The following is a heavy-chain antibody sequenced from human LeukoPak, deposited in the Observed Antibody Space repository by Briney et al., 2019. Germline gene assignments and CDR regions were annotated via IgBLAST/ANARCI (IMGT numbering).Heavy chain of an antibody. V-gene: IGHV1-2*02. D-gene: IGHD3-10*01. J-gene: IGHJ6*03. CDR3: AREAYDSGSFRTDYYYMDV. CDR2: IYPNSGGT. Sequence: ASVKVSCKASGYTFTGYYIHWVRQAPGQGLEWMGWIYPNSGGTNYAQKFQGRVTVTRDTSISTAYMELSRLRSDDTAVYYCAREAYDSGSFRTDYYYMDVWGKGITVTISS. CDR1: GYTFTGYY.